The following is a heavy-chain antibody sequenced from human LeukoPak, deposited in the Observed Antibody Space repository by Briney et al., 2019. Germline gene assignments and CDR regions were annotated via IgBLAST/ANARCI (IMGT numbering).Heavy chain of an antibody. Sequence: GGSLRLSCAAPGFTFSSYWMSWVRQAPGKGLEWVANIKQDGSEKYYVDSVKGRFTISRDNAKNSLYLQMNSLRAEDTAVYYCARGGVYGSGNYYSDYWGQGTLVTVSS. J-gene: IGHJ4*02. V-gene: IGHV3-7*01. CDR2: IKQDGSEK. D-gene: IGHD3-10*01. CDR3: ARGGVYGSGNYYSDY. CDR1: GFTFSSYW.